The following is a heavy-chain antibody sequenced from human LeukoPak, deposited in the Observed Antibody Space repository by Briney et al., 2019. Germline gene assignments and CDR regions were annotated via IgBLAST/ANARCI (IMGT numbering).Heavy chain of an antibody. J-gene: IGHJ4*02. CDR3: ARGTMTTVTYYFDY. Sequence: SETLSLTCTVSGGSVSSGGYYWSWIRQPPGKGLEWIGEINHSGSTNYNPSLKSRVTISVDTSKNQFSLKLSSVTAADTAVYYCARGTMTTVTYYFDYWGQGTLVTVSS. V-gene: IGHV4-61*08. CDR2: INHSGST. D-gene: IGHD4-17*01. CDR1: GGSVSSGGYY.